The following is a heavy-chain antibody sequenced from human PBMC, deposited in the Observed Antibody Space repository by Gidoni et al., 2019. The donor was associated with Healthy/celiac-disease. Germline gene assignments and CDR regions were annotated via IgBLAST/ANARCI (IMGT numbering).Heavy chain of an antibody. V-gene: IGHV3-23*04. J-gene: IGHJ4*02. CDR1: GFTFSSYA. CDR2: ISGSGGST. D-gene: IGHD1-26*01. CDR3: AKNLYSGSYWECDY. Sequence: EVQLVESGVGLVQPGGSLRLSCAASGFTFSSYAMSWVRQAPGKGMEWVSAISGSGGSTYYADSVKGRFTISRENSKNTLYLQMNSRRAEDTAVYYCAKNLYSGSYWECDYWGQGTLVTVSS.